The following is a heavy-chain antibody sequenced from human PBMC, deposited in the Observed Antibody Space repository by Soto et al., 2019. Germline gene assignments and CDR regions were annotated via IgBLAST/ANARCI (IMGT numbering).Heavy chain of an antibody. CDR3: EGRLTTAANLDY. Sequence: GGSLSLSCAASGFSVSNNHMTWVRQAAGKGLEWVSLIHGGGSTYYADSVKGRFTISRDNSKNTLYLQMDSLRAEDTAIYYCEGRLTTAANLDYWGQGTLVTV. J-gene: IGHJ4*02. CDR2: IHGGGST. D-gene: IGHD3-16*01. CDR1: GFSVSNNH. V-gene: IGHV3-53*01.